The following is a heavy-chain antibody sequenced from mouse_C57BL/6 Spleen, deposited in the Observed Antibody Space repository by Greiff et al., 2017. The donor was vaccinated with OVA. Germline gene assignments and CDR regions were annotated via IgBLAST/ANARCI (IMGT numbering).Heavy chain of an antibody. J-gene: IGHJ2*01. CDR2: INPSNGGT. V-gene: IGHV1-53*01. D-gene: IGHD1-1*01. CDR1: GYTFTSYW. CDR3: AREEVYYGSSSNFDY. Sequence: QVHVKQPGTELVKPGASVKLSCKASGYTFTSYWMHWVKQRPGQGLEWIGNINPSNGGTNYNEKFKSKATLTVDKSSSTAYMQLSSLTSEDSAVYYCAREEVYYGSSSNFDYWGQGTTLTVSS.